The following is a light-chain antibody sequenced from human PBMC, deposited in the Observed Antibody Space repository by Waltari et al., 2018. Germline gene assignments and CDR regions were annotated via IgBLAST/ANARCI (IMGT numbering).Light chain of an antibody. Sequence: QSALTQPASVSGSPGQSITISCTGTSSDVGGYNLVSWHQQHPGKAPKLIIYEVSNRPSGVSTRFFGSKSGNTASLTISGLQAEDEADYYCTSYITTRGDWVFGGGTKLTVL. V-gene: IGLV2-14*01. CDR1: SSDVGGYNL. J-gene: IGLJ3*02. CDR3: TSYITTRGDWV. CDR2: EVS.